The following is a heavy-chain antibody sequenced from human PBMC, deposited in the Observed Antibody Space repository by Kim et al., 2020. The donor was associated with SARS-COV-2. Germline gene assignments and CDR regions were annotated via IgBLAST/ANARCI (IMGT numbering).Heavy chain of an antibody. D-gene: IGHD4-17*01. J-gene: IGHJ6*02. V-gene: IGHV1-46*03. CDR2: INPSGGST. CDR3: ARDLTVTTQYYYYYYGMDV. Sequence: MGIINPSGGSTSYAQKFQGRVTMTRDTSTSTVYMELSSLRSEDTAVYYCARDLTVTTQYYYYYYGMDVWGQGTTVTVSS.